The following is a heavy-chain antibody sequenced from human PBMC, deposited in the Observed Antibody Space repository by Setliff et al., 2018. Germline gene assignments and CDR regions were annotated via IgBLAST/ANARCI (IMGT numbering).Heavy chain of an antibody. Sequence: GASVKVSCKASGYTFTNYDISWVRQAPGQGLEWMGWISAYNGNTNYAEKFQGRVTMTRDTSTSTVFMELSSLRSEDTAVYYCARIPARRRYYYYMDVWGEGTTVTVSS. CDR3: ARIPARRRYYYYMDV. CDR2: ISAYNGNT. J-gene: IGHJ6*03. CDR1: GYTFTNYD. V-gene: IGHV1-18*01. D-gene: IGHD6-6*01.